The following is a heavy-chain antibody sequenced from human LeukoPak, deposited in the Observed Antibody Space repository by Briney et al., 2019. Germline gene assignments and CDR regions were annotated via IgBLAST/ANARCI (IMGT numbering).Heavy chain of an antibody. V-gene: IGHV4-30-4*01. J-gene: IGHJ4*02. CDR3: PREEIAPPSPSFDY. CDR1: GGSISSGDYY. D-gene: IGHD6-6*01. Sequence: TLSLTCTVSGGSISSGDYYWSWIRQPPGKGLEWIGYIYYSGSTYYNPSLKSRVTISVDTSKNQFSLKLSSVTAADTAVYYCPREEIAPPSPSFDYWGQGTLVTVSS. CDR2: IYYSGST.